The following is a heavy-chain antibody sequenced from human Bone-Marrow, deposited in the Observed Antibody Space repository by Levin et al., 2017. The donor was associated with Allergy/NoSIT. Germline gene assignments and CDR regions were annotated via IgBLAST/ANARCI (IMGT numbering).Heavy chain of an antibody. CDR2: ISSGTPI. J-gene: IGHJ4*02. D-gene: IGHD3-10*01. CDR3: AKGAYESGSCFHLDH. Sequence: GGSLRLSCAASGFTFRDYSMTWVRQAPGKGLEWVSYISSGTPIHYTDSVKGRCTISRDNGRSSVYLQINNLRAEDTAVYYCAKGAYESGSCFHLDHWGQGILVTVSS. V-gene: IGHV3-69-1*01. CDR1: GFTFRDYS.